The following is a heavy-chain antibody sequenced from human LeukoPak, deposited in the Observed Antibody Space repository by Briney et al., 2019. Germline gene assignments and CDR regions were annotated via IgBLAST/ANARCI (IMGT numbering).Heavy chain of an antibody. Sequence: SETLSLTCNVSGGSISSYYWSWIRQPPGKGLEWIGYIYYSGSTNYKPSLKSRVSMSLDTSKSQFSLKLTSVTAADTAVYYCARCGYTGRAGDRWYDPWGQGTPVTVSS. J-gene: IGHJ5*02. D-gene: IGHD5-12*01. CDR1: GGSISSYY. CDR2: IYYSGST. CDR3: ARCGYTGRAGDRWYDP. V-gene: IGHV4-59*01.